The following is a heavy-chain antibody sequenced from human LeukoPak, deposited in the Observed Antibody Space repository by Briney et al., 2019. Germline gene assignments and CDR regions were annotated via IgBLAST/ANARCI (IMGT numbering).Heavy chain of an antibody. Sequence: GGSLRLSCAASGFTFSSYAMSWVRQAPGKGLEWVSRINSDGSTTSYADSVKGRFTISRDNAKNTLYLQMNSLRAEDSAVYYCARTYGSGFGWFDYWGQGTLVTVSS. CDR3: ARTYGSGFGWFDY. CDR2: INSDGSTT. D-gene: IGHD3-10*01. CDR1: GFTFSSYA. J-gene: IGHJ4*02. V-gene: IGHV3-74*01.